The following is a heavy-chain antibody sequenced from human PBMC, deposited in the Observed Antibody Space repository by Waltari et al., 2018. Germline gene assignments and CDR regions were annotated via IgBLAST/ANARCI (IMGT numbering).Heavy chain of an antibody. V-gene: IGHV1-69*08. J-gene: IGHJ5*02. Sequence: QVQLVQSGAEVKKPGSSVKVSCKASGGTFSSYAISWVRQAPGQGLEWMGRIISICGTANFAQKLSGGVTITADKSTSTAYMELSSLRSEYTAVYYGARVPLWVAATVEGWFDPWGQGTLVTVSS. D-gene: IGHD2-15*01. CDR2: IISICGTA. CDR3: ARVPLWVAATVEGWFDP. CDR1: GGTFSSYA.